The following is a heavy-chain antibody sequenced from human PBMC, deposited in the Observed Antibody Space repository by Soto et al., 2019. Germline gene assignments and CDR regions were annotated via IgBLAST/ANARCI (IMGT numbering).Heavy chain of an antibody. Sequence: QVQLVQSGAEVKKPGASVKVSCKASGYTFTSYAMHWVRQAPGQRLEWMGWINAGNGNTKYSQKFQGRVTITRDTSASTAYMELSSLRSEDTAVYYCAREPYSSPKISEYGMDVWGQGTTVTVSS. CDR3: AREPYSSPKISEYGMDV. V-gene: IGHV1-3*01. J-gene: IGHJ6*02. CDR2: INAGNGNT. CDR1: GYTFTSYA. D-gene: IGHD6-13*01.